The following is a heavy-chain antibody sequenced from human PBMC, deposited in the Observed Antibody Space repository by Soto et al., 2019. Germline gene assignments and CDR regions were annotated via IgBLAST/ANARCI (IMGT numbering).Heavy chain of an antibody. Sequence: GGSLRPSCAASGFTFSSYDMHWVRQATGKGLEWVSAIGTAGDTYYPGSVKGRFTISRENAKNSLYLQMNSLRAGDTAVYYCARAYDFWSGYYYDYWGQGTLVTVSS. CDR2: IGTAGDT. D-gene: IGHD3-3*01. CDR1: GFTFSSYD. V-gene: IGHV3-13*01. J-gene: IGHJ4*02. CDR3: ARAYDFWSGYYYDY.